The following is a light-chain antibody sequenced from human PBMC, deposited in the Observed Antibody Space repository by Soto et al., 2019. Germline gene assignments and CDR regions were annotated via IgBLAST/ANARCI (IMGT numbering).Light chain of an antibody. Sequence: QSVLTQPPSVSAAPGQKVTISCSGSSSNIGNNYVSWYQQLPGAAPKLLIYENNKGPSGIPDRFSGSKSGTSATLGISGLQTGDEADYYCGAWDSSLSDGVFGGGTQLTVL. CDR1: SSNIGNNY. CDR2: ENN. J-gene: IGLJ3*02. V-gene: IGLV1-51*02. CDR3: GAWDSSLSDGV.